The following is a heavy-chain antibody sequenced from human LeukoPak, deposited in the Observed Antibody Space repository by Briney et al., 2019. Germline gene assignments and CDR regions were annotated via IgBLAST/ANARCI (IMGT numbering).Heavy chain of an antibody. Sequence: ASVKVSCKASGGTFSSYAISRVRQAPGQGLEWMGIINPSGGSTSYAQKFQGRVTMTRDTSTSTVYMELSSLRSEDTAVYYCARAGTVTTSVLGYWGQGTLVTVSS. CDR3: ARAGTVTTSVLGY. CDR2: INPSGGST. D-gene: IGHD4-17*01. CDR1: GGTFSSYA. V-gene: IGHV1-46*01. J-gene: IGHJ4*02.